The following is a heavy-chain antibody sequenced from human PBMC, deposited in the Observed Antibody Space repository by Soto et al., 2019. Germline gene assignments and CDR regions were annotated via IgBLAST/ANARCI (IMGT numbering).Heavy chain of an antibody. CDR3: AXQWGIAARPIDY. V-gene: IGHV3-23*01. CDR1: GFTFSSYA. J-gene: IGHJ4*02. D-gene: IGHD6-6*01. CDR2: ITGSGGST. Sequence: EVQLLESGGDLVQPGGSLRLSCAASGFTFSSYAMTWVRQAPGKGLEWVSAITGSGGSTYYADSVKGRFTISRDNSKNTXYLQMNSLRAXDTAVYYCAXQWGIAARPIDYWGQGALVTVSS.